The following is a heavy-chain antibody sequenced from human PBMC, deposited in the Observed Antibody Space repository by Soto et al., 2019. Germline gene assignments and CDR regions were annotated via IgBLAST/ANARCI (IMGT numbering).Heavy chain of an antibody. D-gene: IGHD2-15*01. J-gene: IGHJ3*01. Sequence: ETLSLTCAVSGSFIRIGNYGCWIRKPPGKGLEWIGSIFHGGNTYYNPSLKSRVTISVDMSKNQFSLKLNSVTAADTAVYYCARARWYDAFDVWGQGTAVTVSS. CDR3: ARARWYDAFDV. CDR1: GSFIRIGNY. V-gene: IGHV4-38-2*01. CDR2: IFHGGNT.